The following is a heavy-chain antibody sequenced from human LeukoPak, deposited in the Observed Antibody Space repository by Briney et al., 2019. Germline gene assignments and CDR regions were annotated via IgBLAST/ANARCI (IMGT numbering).Heavy chain of an antibody. CDR1: GYTFTGYY. CDR2: MNPNSGNT. J-gene: IGHJ4*02. Sequence: ASVKVSCKASGYTFTGYYMHWVRQAPGQGLEWMGWMNPNSGNTGYAQKFQGRVTMTRNTSISTAYMELSSLRSEDTAVYYCARGRTGYYIYWGQGTLVTVSS. CDR3: ARGRTGYYIY. V-gene: IGHV1-8*02. D-gene: IGHD3-9*01.